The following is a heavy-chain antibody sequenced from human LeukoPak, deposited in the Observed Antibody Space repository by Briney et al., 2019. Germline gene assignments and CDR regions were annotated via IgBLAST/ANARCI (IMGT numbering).Heavy chain of an antibody. CDR3: ARGNDY. CDR2: IYYSGST. Sequence: SETQSLTCNVSGYSISSGYFWGWVRQAPGKGLEWIGSIYYSGSTYYNPSLKSRVTISVDTSKNQFSLKLSSVTAADTAVYYCARGNDYWGQGTLVTVSS. J-gene: IGHJ4*02. V-gene: IGHV4-38-2*02. CDR1: GYSISSGYF.